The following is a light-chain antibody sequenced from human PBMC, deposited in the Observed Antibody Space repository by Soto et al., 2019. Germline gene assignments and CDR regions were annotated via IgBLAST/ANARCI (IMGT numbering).Light chain of an antibody. V-gene: IGKV4-1*01. J-gene: IGKJ1*01. CDR1: QRVLYSSNNKIY. Sequence: DILLTQSPDSLAVALGERATINCKSSQRVLYSSNNKIYLAWYQHKPGQPPKLLIYWASTRESGVPDRFSGSGSGTDFTLTISSLQAEDVAVYYCQQYYSTPWTFGQGTKV. CDR2: WAS. CDR3: QQYYSTPWT.